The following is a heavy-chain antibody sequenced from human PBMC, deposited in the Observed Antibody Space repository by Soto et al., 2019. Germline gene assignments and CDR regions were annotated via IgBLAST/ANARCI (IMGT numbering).Heavy chain of an antibody. CDR2: ITFSGNTV. CDR3: LVMIRRPPRSTLFPTRRSSDL. D-gene: IGHD4-17*01. J-gene: IGHJ2*01. Sequence: GGSLRHSCAASRFTFSASYMSWIRQAPGKGLEWISYITFSGNTVYYADSLKGRFTISRDNAKNSLCLQMNRLRAEDTAVYFCLVMIRRPPRSTLFPTRRSSDL. CDR1: RFTFSASY. V-gene: IGHV3-11*04.